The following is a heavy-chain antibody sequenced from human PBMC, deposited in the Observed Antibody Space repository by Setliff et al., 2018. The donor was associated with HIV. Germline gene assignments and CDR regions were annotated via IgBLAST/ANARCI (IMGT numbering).Heavy chain of an antibody. Sequence: GGSLRLSCAASGFTFSRYSMNWVRQAPGKGLEWVSYISSVSGSTIYYADSVKGRFTISRDNAKNSMFLQMNSLRAEDTAVYYCAREADYGDHDLPLDYWGQGTLVTVSS. CDR1: GFTFSRYS. J-gene: IGHJ4*02. CDR3: AREADYGDHDLPLDY. V-gene: IGHV3-48*01. D-gene: IGHD4-17*01. CDR2: ISSVSGSTI.